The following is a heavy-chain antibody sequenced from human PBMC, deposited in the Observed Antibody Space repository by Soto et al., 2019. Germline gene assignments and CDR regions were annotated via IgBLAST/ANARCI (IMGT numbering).Heavy chain of an antibody. V-gene: IGHV3-23*01. CDR1: GFTFSSYA. J-gene: IGHJ4*02. D-gene: IGHD6-19*01. Sequence: PGGSLSLSCAASGFTFSSYAMSWVRQAPGKGLEWVSAISGSGGSTYYADSVKGRFTISRDNSKNTLYLQMNSLRAEDTAVYYCAKSSSGWYYFDYWGQGTLVTVSS. CDR2: ISGSGGST. CDR3: AKSSSGWYYFDY.